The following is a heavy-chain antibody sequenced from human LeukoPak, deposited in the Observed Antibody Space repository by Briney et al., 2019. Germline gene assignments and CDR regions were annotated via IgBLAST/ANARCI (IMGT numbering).Heavy chain of an antibody. J-gene: IGHJ4*02. Sequence: GGSLRLSCTTSGFTFGDYAMNWVRQAPGKGLEWVGFFRSKAYGGTPEYAACVKGRFTISTNDSKTVAYLQMNSLKTDDTAGHYCTRSGVRGTTWYFDYWGQGTLATVSS. CDR2: FRSKAYGGTP. V-gene: IGHV3-49*04. CDR3: TRSGVRGTTWYFDY. D-gene: IGHD3-10*01. CDR1: GFTFGDYA.